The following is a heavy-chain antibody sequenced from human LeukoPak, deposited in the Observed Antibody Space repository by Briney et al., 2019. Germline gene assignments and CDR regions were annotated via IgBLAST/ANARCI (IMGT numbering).Heavy chain of an antibody. Sequence: GRSLRLSCAASGFTVSSNYMSWVRQAPGKGLEWVSVIYSGGSTYYADSVKGRFTISRDNSKNTLYLQMNSLRAEDTAVYYCARGPKGIYDSSGYYYECYWGQGTLVTVSS. J-gene: IGHJ4*02. D-gene: IGHD3-22*01. CDR3: ARGPKGIYDSSGYYYECY. CDR1: GFTVSSNY. CDR2: IYSGGST. V-gene: IGHV3-66*02.